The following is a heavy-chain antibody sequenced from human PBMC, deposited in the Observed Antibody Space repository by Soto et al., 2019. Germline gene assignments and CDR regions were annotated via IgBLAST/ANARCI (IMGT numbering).Heavy chain of an antibody. CDR2: IYYSGST. CDR3: ARQERVTMIVVVIAYFDY. D-gene: IGHD3-22*01. J-gene: IGHJ4*02. Sequence: SETLSLTCTVSAGSISSSSYYRGWIRQPPGKGLEWIGSIYYSGSTYCNPSLKSRVTISVDTSKNQFSLKLSSVTAADTAVYYCARQERVTMIVVVIAYFDYWGQGTLVTVSS. CDR1: AGSISSSSYY. V-gene: IGHV4-39*01.